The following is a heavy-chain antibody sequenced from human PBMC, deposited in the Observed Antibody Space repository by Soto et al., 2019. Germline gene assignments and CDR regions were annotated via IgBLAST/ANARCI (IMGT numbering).Heavy chain of an antibody. CDR1: GFTFSSYS. D-gene: IGHD4-17*01. Sequence: EVQLVESGGGLVQPGGSLRLSCAASGFTFSSYSMNWVRQAPGKGLEWVSYISSSSSTIYYADSVRGRFTISRDNAKNLLYLQMNSLRAEHTAVYYSAREADYVNWFDPWGQGTLVTVSS. J-gene: IGHJ5*02. CDR3: AREADYVNWFDP. CDR2: ISSSSSTI. V-gene: IGHV3-48*01.